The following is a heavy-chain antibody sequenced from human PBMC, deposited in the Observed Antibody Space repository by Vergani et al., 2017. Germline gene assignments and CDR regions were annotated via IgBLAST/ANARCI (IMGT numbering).Heavy chain of an antibody. CDR3: ARDRCCGYGTYYYYYYMDV. CDR2: ISSSGSTT. Sequence: QVQLVESGGGLVKPGGSLRLSCAASGFTFSDYYMSWIRQAPGKGLEWVSYISSSGSTTYYADSVKCRFTISRDKAKNSLYLQMNSLRAEDTAVYYYARDRCCGYGTYYYYYYMDVWGKGTTVTVSS. CDR1: GFTFSDYY. V-gene: IGHV3-11*01. D-gene: IGHD5-12*01. J-gene: IGHJ6*03.